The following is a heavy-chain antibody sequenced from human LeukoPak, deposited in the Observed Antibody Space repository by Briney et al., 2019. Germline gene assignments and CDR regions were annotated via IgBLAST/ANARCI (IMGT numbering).Heavy chain of an antibody. D-gene: IGHD5-18*01. CDR1: GFTFSSYS. J-gene: IGHJ4*02. Sequence: GGSLRLSCAASGFTFSSYSMNWVRQAPGKGLEWVSSISSSSSYIYYADSVKGRFTISRDNAKNSLYLQRNGRRAEDTAVYYCARGSGYSYVDYWGQGTLVTVSS. CDR2: ISSSSSYI. V-gene: IGHV3-21*04. CDR3: ARGSGYSYVDY.